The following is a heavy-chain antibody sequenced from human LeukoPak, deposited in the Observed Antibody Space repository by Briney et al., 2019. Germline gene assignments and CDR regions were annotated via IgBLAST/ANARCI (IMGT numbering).Heavy chain of an antibody. CDR1: GGTFSSYA. D-gene: IGHD2-2*01. Sequence: SVKVSCKASGGTFSSYAISWVRQAPGQGLEWMGGISPIFGTANYAQKFQGRVTITTDESTSTAYLELSRLSSEDTAVYYCARSSLGYCSSTSCSHETWFDPWGQGTLVTVSS. J-gene: IGHJ5*02. V-gene: IGHV1-69*05. CDR3: ARSSLGYCSSTSCSHETWFDP. CDR2: ISPIFGTA.